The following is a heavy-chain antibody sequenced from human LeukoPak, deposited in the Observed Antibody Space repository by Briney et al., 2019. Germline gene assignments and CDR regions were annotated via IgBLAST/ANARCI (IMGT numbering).Heavy chain of an antibody. CDR2: IRYDGGNK. Sequence: GGSLRLSCAASGFTFSSYGMHWDRQAPGKGLEWVAFIRYDGGNKYYPDSVKGRFTISRDNSKNTLYLQMNSLRAEDTALYYCAKGSYYDILTGYLLGWGQGTLVTVSS. V-gene: IGHV3-30*02. CDR1: GFTFSSYG. J-gene: IGHJ4*02. D-gene: IGHD3-9*01. CDR3: AKGSYYDILTGYLLG.